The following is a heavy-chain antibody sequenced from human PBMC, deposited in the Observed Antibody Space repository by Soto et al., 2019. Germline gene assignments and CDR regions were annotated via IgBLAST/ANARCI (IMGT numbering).Heavy chain of an antibody. CDR3: ARHSYCSSICWFDP. CDR1: GGSISSYY. Sequence: PSETLSLTCTVSGGSISSYYWSWIRQSPGKGLEWIGYTHDSGSTNYNPSLKSRVTMSVDTSKNQFSLKLSSVTAADTAAYYCARHSYCSSICWFDPWGQGTLVTVSS. D-gene: IGHD2-2*01. CDR2: THDSGST. J-gene: IGHJ5*02. V-gene: IGHV4-59*08.